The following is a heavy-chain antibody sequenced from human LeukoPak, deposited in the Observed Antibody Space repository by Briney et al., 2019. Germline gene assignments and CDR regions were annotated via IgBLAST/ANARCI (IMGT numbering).Heavy chain of an antibody. D-gene: IGHD3-22*01. CDR1: GYTFTSYH. CDR3: ARDGSSGPSRHAFDI. J-gene: IGHJ3*02. V-gene: IGHV1-46*01. CDR2: INPSGGTT. Sequence: GASVKVSCKASGYTFTSYHMHWVRQAPGQGLEWMGIINPSGGTTNYAQKFRGRVTMTRDMSTSTAYMELSSLRSEDTAVYYCARDGSSGPSRHAFDIWGQGTMVTVSS.